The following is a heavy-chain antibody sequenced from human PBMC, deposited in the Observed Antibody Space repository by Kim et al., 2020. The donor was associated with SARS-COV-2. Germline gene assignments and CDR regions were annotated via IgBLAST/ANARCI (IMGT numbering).Heavy chain of an antibody. CDR1: GGSISSYY. J-gene: IGHJ4*02. D-gene: IGHD5-18*01. V-gene: IGHV4-59*13. CDR3: AREDKLWLRGFVY. CDR2: IYYSGST. Sequence: SETLSLTCTVSGGSISSYYWSWIRQPPGKGLEWIGYIYYSGSTNYNPSLKSRVTISVDTSKNQFSLKLSSVTAADTAVYYCAREDKLWLRGFVYWGQGTLVTVSS.